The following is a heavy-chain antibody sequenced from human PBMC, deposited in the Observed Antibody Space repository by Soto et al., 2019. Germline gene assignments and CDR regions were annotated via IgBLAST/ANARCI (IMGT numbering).Heavy chain of an antibody. D-gene: IGHD1-26*01. Sequence: ASVKVSCKASGYTLTELSMHWLRLAPGQGLEWMGIINPSGGSTSYAQKFQGRVTMTRDTSTSTVYMELSSLRSEDTAVYYCAREYSGSPPDAFDIWGQGTMVTVSS. CDR1: GYTLTELS. CDR3: AREYSGSPPDAFDI. J-gene: IGHJ3*02. V-gene: IGHV1-46*03. CDR2: INPSGGST.